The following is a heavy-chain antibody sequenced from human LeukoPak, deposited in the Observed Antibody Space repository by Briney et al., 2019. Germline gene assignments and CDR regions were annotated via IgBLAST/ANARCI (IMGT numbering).Heavy chain of an antibody. CDR1: GFTFSGSA. J-gene: IGHJ5*02. CDR2: IRSKANSHAT. Sequence: GGSLRLSCAASGFTFSGSAMHWVRQASGKGLEWVGRIRSKANSHATAYAASVKGRFTISRDDSKNTAYLQMNSLKTEDTAVYYCTRHSSSWAIPFDPWGQGTLVTVSS. V-gene: IGHV3-73*01. CDR3: TRHSSSWAIPFDP. D-gene: IGHD6-13*01.